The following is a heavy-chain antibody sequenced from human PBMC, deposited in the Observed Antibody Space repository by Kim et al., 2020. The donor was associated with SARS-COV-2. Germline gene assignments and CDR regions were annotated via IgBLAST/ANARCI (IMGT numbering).Heavy chain of an antibody. CDR3: AGLGAGGETRATVFDY. Sequence: SETLSLTCTVSGASIRSQYWSWIRQPPGKGLEWIAYIYYSGSTNYSPSLKSRVTISLDTSKNQFSLQLRSVTAADTAVYYCAGLGAGGETRATVFDYWGQGTLVTVSS. J-gene: IGHJ4*02. CDR1: GASIRSQY. D-gene: IGHD1-26*01. CDR2: IYYSGST. V-gene: IGHV4-59*08.